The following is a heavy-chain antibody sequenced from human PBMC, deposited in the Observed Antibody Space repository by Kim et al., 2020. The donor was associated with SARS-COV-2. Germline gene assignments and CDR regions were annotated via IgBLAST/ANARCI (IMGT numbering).Heavy chain of an antibody. Sequence: ATAYAASVKGKFTISRDDSKNTAYLQMNSLKTEDTAVYYCTRRGGTCDYWGQGTLVTVSS. CDR3: TRRGGTCDY. CDR2: AT. V-gene: IGHV3-73*01. J-gene: IGHJ4*02. D-gene: IGHD1-26*01.